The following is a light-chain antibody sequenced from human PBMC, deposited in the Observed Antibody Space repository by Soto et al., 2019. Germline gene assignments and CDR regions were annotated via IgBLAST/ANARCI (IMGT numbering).Light chain of an antibody. CDR2: GAV. Sequence: EIVLTQSPGTLSLSPGERATLSCRASQGVSSSYLAWYQQKSGLAPRLLIYGAVHRATGIPDRFSGSGSRTDFTLTISRLEPEDLAVYYCQQYGGSPPVTFGQGTKLEIK. CDR3: QQYGGSPPVT. CDR1: QGVSSSY. V-gene: IGKV3-20*01. J-gene: IGKJ2*01.